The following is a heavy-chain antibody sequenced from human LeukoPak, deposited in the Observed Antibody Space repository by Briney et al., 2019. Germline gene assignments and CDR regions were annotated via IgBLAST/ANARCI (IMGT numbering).Heavy chain of an antibody. V-gene: IGHV1-46*01. CDR3: ARDRPLYDSSGYCDY. J-gene: IGHJ4*02. D-gene: IGHD3-22*01. CDR1: GYTFTSYY. Sequence: ASVKVSCKASGYTFTSYYMHWVQQAPGQGLEWMGIINPSGGSTSYAQKFQGRVTMTRDTSTSTVYMELSSLRSEDTAVYYCARDRPLYDSSGYCDYWGQGTLVTVSS. CDR2: INPSGGST.